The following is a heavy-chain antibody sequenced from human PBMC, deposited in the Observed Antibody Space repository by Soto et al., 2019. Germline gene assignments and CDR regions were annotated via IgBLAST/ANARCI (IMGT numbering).Heavy chain of an antibody. CDR3: AKPRESSYFDY. J-gene: IGHJ4*02. V-gene: IGHV3-30*18. CDR2: ISYDGSNK. D-gene: IGHD3-10*01. CDR1: GFTFSSYG. Sequence: GSLRLSCAASGFTFSSYGMQWVRQAPGKGLEWVAVISYDGSNKYYADSAKGRFTISRDNSKNTLYLQMNSLRAEDTAVYYCAKPRESSYFDYWGQGTLVTVSS.